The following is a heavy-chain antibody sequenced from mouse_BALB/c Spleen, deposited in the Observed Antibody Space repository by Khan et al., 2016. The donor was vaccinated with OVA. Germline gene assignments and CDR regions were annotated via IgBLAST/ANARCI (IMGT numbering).Heavy chain of an antibody. D-gene: IGHD2-3*01. CDR2: INYSGST. J-gene: IGHJ4*01. Sequence: VQLKQSGPGLVNPSQSLSLTCTVTGYSITSDYAWNWIRQFPENKLEWMGYINYSGSTNYNPALTSLISITRDTSKNQFFLQLNSVTTEDTATYYCARDGSRYNYAMDYWGQGTSVTVSS. V-gene: IGHV3-2*02. CDR1: GYSITSDYA. CDR3: ARDGSRYNYAMDY.